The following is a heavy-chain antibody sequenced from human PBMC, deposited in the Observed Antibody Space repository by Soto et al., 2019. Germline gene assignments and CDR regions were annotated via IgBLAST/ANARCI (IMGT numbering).Heavy chain of an antibody. CDR2: IYHTGST. J-gene: IGHJ4*02. CDR3: ARATGTLRSRNCDY. V-gene: IGHV4-31*03. Sequence: SQTLSLPCSVSGSSISTVGHYWTWIRQPPGKGLEWIGSIYHTGSTYYSKSLRSRLTMSVDTSKSQFSLRLSSVTAADTAVYYCARATGTLRSRNCDYWGQGSLVTVSS. D-gene: IGHD1-1*01. CDR1: GSSISTVGHY.